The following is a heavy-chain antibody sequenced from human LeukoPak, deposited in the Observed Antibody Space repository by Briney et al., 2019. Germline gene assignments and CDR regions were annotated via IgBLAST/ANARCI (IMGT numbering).Heavy chain of an antibody. V-gene: IGHV4-59*01. CDR3: ARAGNPIYV. CDR1: GGSISSYY. Sequence: PSETLSLTCTVSGGSISSYYWSWIRQPPGKGLEWIGYVYSSGSTNYNPSLKSRVTISVDTSKNQFSLKLISVTAADTAVYYCARAGNPIYVWGKGTTVTVSS. J-gene: IGHJ6*04. D-gene: IGHD1-14*01. CDR2: VYSSGST.